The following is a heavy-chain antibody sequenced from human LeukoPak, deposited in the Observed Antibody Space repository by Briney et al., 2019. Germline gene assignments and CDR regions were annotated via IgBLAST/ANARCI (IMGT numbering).Heavy chain of an antibody. J-gene: IGHJ4*02. Sequence: ASVNVSCTASGGSFNTYGFHWVRQAPGQGLEWMGGIIPIFGPANYAQKSQGRVTMTEDTSTDTAYMELSSLRSEDTAVYYCATDAGRTLVGATTNFLVWGQGTLVTVSS. CDR1: GGSFNTYG. CDR3: ATDAGRTLVGATTNFLV. D-gene: IGHD1-26*01. V-gene: IGHV1-69*06. CDR2: IIPIFGPA.